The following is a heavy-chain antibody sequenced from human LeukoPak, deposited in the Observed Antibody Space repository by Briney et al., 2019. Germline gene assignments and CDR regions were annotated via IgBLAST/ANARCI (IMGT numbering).Heavy chain of an antibody. CDR1: VFTFSSYG. V-gene: IGHV3-33*01. CDR3: ARDRVFGVDGGMDV. J-gene: IGHJ6*02. Sequence: GGSLRLSCAASVFTFSSYGMHWVRQAPGKGREWVAVIWYDGSNKYYADSVKGRFTISRDNSKNTLYLQMNSLRAEDTAVYYCARDRVFGVDGGMDVWGQGTTVTVSS. CDR2: IWYDGSNK. D-gene: IGHD3-3*01.